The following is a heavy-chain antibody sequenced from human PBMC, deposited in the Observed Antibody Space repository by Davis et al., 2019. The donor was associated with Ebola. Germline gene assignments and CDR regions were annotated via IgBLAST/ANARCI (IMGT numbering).Heavy chain of an antibody. J-gene: IGHJ5*02. Sequence: ASVKVSCKASGYTFTSYDINWVRQATGQGLEWMGWMNPNSGNTGYAQKLQGRVTITRDTSASTAYMELSSLRSEDTAVYYCARDVYWFDPWGQGTLVTVSS. CDR1: GYTFTSYD. V-gene: IGHV1-8*01. CDR2: MNPNSGNT. CDR3: ARDVYWFDP.